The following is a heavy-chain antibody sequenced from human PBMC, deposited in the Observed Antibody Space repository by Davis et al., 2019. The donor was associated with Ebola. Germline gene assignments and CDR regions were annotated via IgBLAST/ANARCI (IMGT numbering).Heavy chain of an antibody. V-gene: IGHV3-73*01. CDR3: AKGGSSSGRGGYFDY. J-gene: IGHJ4*02. CDR1: GFTFSGSA. D-gene: IGHD6-6*01. Sequence: GESLKISCAASGFTFSGSAMHWVRQASGKGLEWVGRIRSKANSYATAYAASVKGRFTISRDDSKNRLYLQINSLRAEDTAVYYCAKGGSSSGRGGYFDYWGQGTLVTVSS. CDR2: IRSKANSYAT.